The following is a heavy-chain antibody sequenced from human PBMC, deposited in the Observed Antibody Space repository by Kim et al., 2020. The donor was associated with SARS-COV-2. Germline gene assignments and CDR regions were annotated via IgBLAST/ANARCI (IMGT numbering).Heavy chain of an antibody. CDR2: ISGSGGST. D-gene: IGHD2-15*01. CDR1: GFTFSSYA. Sequence: GGSLRLSCAASGFTFSSYAMSWVRQAPGKGLEWVSAISGSGGSTYYADSVKGRFTISRDNSKNTLYLQMNSLRAEDTAVYYCATKAYCSGGSCFSLGDYWGQGTLVTVSS. CDR3: ATKAYCSGGSCFSLGDY. J-gene: IGHJ4*02. V-gene: IGHV3-23*01.